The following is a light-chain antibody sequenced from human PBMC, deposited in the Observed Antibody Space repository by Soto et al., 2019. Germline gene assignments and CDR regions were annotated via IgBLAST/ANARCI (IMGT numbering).Light chain of an antibody. V-gene: IGKV3-15*01. CDR1: QSVSSN. J-gene: IGKJ1*01. CDR3: LQHYSWPWT. Sequence: EIVLTQSPATLSVSPGERATLSCRASQSVSSNLAWYQQKPGQAPRLVLLRIFTRAIGVPARFSGSGSETEFTLTISGLQSEDSGVYYCLQHYSWPWTFGQGTKVDIK. CDR2: RIF.